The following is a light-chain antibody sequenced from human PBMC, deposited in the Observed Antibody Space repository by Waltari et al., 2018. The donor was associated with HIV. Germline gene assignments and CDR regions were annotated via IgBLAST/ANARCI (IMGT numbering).Light chain of an antibody. J-gene: IGLJ1*01. CDR3: QAWDNSAYV. CDR2: QDT. CDR1: KLGVKD. Sequence: SYDLTQPPSVSVSPGQTASIPCSGDKLGVKDVCWFQQKPGQSPVLVIYQDTKRPSGISERFSGSNSGNTATLIISGTQAMDEADYYCQAWDNSAYVFGPGTKVTVL. V-gene: IGLV3-1*01.